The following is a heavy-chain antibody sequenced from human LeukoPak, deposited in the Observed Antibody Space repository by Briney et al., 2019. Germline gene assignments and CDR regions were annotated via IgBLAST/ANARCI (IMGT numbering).Heavy chain of an antibody. V-gene: IGHV3-74*01. CDR1: GFTINNYW. D-gene: IGHD3-10*01. CDR3: ARTSPSGSYYVDFDY. J-gene: IGHJ4*02. Sequence: GGSLRLSCAASGFTINNYWMHWVRQAPGKGLVWVSRINRDGSDTRYADSVKGRFTISRDTAKNTLYLQMNSLRAEDTAVYYCARTSPSGSYYVDFDYWGQGTLVTVSS. CDR2: INRDGSDT.